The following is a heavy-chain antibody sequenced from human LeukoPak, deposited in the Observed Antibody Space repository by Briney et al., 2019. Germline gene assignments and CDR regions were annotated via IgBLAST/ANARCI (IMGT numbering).Heavy chain of an antibody. Sequence: GGSLRLSCAASGFTFSSYSMNWVRQAPGKGLEWVSSISSSSSYIYYADSVKGRFTISRDNAKNSLYLQMNSLRAEDTAVYYCARVLTVYDNSGYYWGQGTLVTVSS. CDR3: ARVLTVYDNSGYY. CDR1: GFTFSSYS. D-gene: IGHD3-22*01. V-gene: IGHV3-21*01. J-gene: IGHJ4*02. CDR2: ISSSSSYI.